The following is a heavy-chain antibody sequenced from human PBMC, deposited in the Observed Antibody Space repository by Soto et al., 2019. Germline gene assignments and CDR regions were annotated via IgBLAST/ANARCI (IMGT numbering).Heavy chain of an antibody. CDR1: GFTVSSKY. V-gene: IGHV3-66*04. D-gene: IGHD3-9*01. J-gene: IGHJ4*02. CDR2: IYGGGST. Sequence: GGSLRLSCAASGFTVSSKYMNWVRQAPGKGLEWVSVIYGGGSTNYADSVKGRFTISRDNSKNMRYLQMNSLGVADTAVYYCARRIPAYYDTLTGYYNGYFDYWGQGTLVTVSS. CDR3: ARRIPAYYDTLTGYYNGYFDY.